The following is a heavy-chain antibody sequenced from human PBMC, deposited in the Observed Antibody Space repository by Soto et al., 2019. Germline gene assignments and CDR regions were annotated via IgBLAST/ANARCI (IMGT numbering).Heavy chain of an antibody. V-gene: IGHV3-33*01. Sequence: QVQLVESGGGVVQPGRSLRLSCAASGFTFSSYGMHWVRQAPGKGLEWVAVIWYDGSNKYYADSVKGRFTISRDNSKNTLYLQMNSLRAEDTAVYYCARDLIAAADYNWFDPWGQGTLVTVSS. CDR3: ARDLIAAADYNWFDP. J-gene: IGHJ5*02. CDR2: IWYDGSNK. CDR1: GFTFSSYG. D-gene: IGHD6-13*01.